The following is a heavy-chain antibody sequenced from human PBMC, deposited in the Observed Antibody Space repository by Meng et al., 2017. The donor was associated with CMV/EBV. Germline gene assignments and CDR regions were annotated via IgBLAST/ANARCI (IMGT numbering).Heavy chain of an antibody. Sequence: AVPLGSISSSNWWSWVRQPPGKGLEWIGEIYHSGSTNYNPSLKSRVTISVDKSKNQLSLKLSSVTAADTAVYYCARVQRSSSFGFDPWGQGTLVTVSS. CDR3: ARVQRSSSFGFDP. V-gene: IGHV4-4*02. D-gene: IGHD6-6*01. J-gene: IGHJ5*02. CDR1: LGSISSSNW. CDR2: IYHSGST.